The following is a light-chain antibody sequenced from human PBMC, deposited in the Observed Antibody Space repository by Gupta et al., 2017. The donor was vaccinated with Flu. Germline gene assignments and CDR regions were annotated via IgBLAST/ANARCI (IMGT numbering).Light chain of an antibody. V-gene: IGLV3-1*01. J-gene: IGLJ1*01. Sequence: SYELTQPPSVSVSPGQTASITCSGDRLGEKYACWYQQKPGQSPVLVMYQDTKRPSGIPERFSGSNSGNTATLTISGTQAMDEADYYCQAWDNSTGVFGTGTKVTVL. CDR3: QAWDNSTGV. CDR1: RLGEKY. CDR2: QDT.